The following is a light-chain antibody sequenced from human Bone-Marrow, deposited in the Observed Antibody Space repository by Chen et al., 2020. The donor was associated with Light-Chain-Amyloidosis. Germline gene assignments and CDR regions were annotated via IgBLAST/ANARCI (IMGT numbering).Light chain of an antibody. CDR2: KAS. Sequence: DIQMTQSPSTLSASAGDRVTITCRASQSISNWLAWYQQKPGKAPNLLIYKASNLESGVPSRFSGSGSGTEFTLTISSLQPDDFATYYCQQYNGTFGQGTKVEIK. J-gene: IGKJ1*01. V-gene: IGKV1-5*03. CDR3: QQYNGT. CDR1: QSISNW.